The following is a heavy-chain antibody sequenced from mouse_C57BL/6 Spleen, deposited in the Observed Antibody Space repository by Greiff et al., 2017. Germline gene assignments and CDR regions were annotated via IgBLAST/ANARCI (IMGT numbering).Heavy chain of an antibody. CDR1: GYTFTDYN. D-gene: IGHD1-1*01. V-gene: IGHV1-22*01. J-gene: IGHJ1*03. Sequence: VQLQQSGPELVKPGASVKMSCKASGYTFTDYNMHWVKQSHGKSLEWIGYINPNNGGTSYNQKFKGKATMTVNKSSSTAYMELRSLTSEDSAVYYCARNDDSSPRWYFDVWGTGTTVTVSS. CDR2: INPNNGGT. CDR3: ARNDDSSPRWYFDV.